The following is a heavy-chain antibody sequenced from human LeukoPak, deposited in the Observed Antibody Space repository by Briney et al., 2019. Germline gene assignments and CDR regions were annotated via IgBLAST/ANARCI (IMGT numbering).Heavy chain of an antibody. V-gene: IGHV1-8*03. CDR2: MNPNSGNT. Sequence: ASVKVSCKASGYTFTSYDINWVRQATGQGLEWMGWMNPNSGNTGYAQKFQGRVTITRNTSISTAYMELSSLRSEDTAVYYCARGDRRAYYNWFDPWSQGTLVTVYS. CDR3: ARGDRRAYYNWFDP. CDR1: GYTFTSYD. D-gene: IGHD3-22*01. J-gene: IGHJ5*02.